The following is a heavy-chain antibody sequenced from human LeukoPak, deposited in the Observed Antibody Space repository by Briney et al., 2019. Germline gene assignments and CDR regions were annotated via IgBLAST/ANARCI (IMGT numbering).Heavy chain of an antibody. CDR1: GFTFGNYA. J-gene: IGHJ4*02. CDR3: AKGAIYYDILTGYLN. D-gene: IGHD3-9*01. V-gene: IGHV3-23*01. Sequence: GGSLRLSCAASGFTFGNYAIAWVRQAPGKGLEWVSGTSGSGVRTNYAESVKGRFTVSRDNSKNTLYLEMNRLRAEDTAVYYCAKGAIYYDILTGYLNWGQGILVTVSA. CDR2: TSGSGVRT.